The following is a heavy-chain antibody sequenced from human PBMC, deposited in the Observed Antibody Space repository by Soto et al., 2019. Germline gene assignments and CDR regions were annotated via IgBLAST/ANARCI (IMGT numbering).Heavy chain of an antibody. CDR2: IYYSGST. Sequence: PSETLSLTCTVSGVSISSYYWSGIRQPPGKGLEWIGYIYYSGSTSYNPSLKSRVTISVDTSKNQFSLKLSSVTAADTAVYYCARRHGPFDFWGQGTLVTVSS. V-gene: IGHV4-59*01. J-gene: IGHJ4*02. CDR1: GVSISSYY. CDR3: ARRHGPFDF.